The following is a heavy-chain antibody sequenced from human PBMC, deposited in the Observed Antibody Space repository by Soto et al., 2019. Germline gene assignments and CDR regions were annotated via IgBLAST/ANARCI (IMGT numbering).Heavy chain of an antibody. J-gene: IGHJ4*02. CDR2: IWSASNI. Sequence: EVQLVESGGGLAQPGGSLRLSCAASGFTFSSYSVNWVRQAPGKGLEWVPNIWSASNINYADSVKGRFTVSRDNAKNSMSLQMNGLRDEDTAVYYCVRDYSFGFDYWGQGILVTVSS. V-gene: IGHV3-48*02. CDR1: GFTFSSYS. CDR3: VRDYSFGFDY. D-gene: IGHD6-13*01.